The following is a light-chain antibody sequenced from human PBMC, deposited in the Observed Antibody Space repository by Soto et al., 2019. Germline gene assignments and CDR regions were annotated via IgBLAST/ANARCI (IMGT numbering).Light chain of an antibody. V-gene: IGKV3-20*01. CDR3: QHYSSSPWA. CDR1: QSVSSSY. Sequence: IVLTPSPGTLSLSPVERATLSCRASQSVSSSYLAWYQQKPGQAPRLLIYGASSRATGIPDRFSGSGSGTDFTLTISRLEPEDFAVYYCQHYSSSPWAFGQGTKVDIK. CDR2: GAS. J-gene: IGKJ1*01.